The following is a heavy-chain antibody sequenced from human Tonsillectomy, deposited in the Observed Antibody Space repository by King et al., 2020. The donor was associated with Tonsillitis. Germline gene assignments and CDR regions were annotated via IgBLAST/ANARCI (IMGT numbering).Heavy chain of an antibody. V-gene: IGHV3-9*01. CDR3: AKAGGFAYGSGSYDF. CDR1: GFTFEDYA. Sequence: VQLVESGGGLVQPGRSLRLSCAASGFTFEDYAMHWVRHAPGKGLEWVSGISWNSGSIGYADSVKGRFTISRDNTKNSLYLQMDSLRAEDTALYYCAKAGGFAYGSGSYDFWGQGTLITVSS. CDR2: ISWNSGSI. J-gene: IGHJ4*02. D-gene: IGHD3-10*01.